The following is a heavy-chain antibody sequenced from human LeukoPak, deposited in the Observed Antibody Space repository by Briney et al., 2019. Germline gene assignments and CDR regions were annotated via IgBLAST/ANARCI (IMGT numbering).Heavy chain of an antibody. CDR3: ARGRYFDWLNDY. CDR2: IYYSGST. D-gene: IGHD3-9*01. V-gene: IGHV4-61*01. CDR1: GYSISSGYY. Sequence: SETLSLTCTVSGYSISSGYYWGWIRQPPGKGLEWIGYIYYSGSTNYNPSLKSRVTISVDTSKNQFSLKLSSVTAADTAVYYCARGRYFDWLNDYWGQGTLVTVSS. J-gene: IGHJ4*02.